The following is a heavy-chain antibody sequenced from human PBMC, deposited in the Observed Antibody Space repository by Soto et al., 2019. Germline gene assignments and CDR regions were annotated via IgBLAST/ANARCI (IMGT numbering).Heavy chain of an antibody. Sequence: QVQLQESGPGLVKPSQTLSLTCTVSGGSISSAAYYCSWIRQHPGKGLEWIGYISHSGSTYYTPSLKSRVIISADTSKHQFSVNLTSVTAADTAVYYCAREYTYGSNFFDCWGQGALVTVSS. CDR2: ISHSGST. CDR3: AREYTYGSNFFDC. J-gene: IGHJ4*02. CDR1: GGSISSAAYY. D-gene: IGHD5-18*01. V-gene: IGHV4-31*03.